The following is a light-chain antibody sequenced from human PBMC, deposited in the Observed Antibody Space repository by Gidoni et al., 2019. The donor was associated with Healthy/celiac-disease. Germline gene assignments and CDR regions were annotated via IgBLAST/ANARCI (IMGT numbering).Light chain of an antibody. CDR1: QSVSSN. Sequence: EIVMTQSPATLSVSPGERATLSCRASQSVSSNLAWYQQKHGQAPRLLIYGASTRDTGIPARFSGSGSGTEFTLTISSLQSEDFAVYYCQQYNNWPPWTFGQGTKVEIK. V-gene: IGKV3-15*01. J-gene: IGKJ1*01. CDR2: GAS. CDR3: QQYNNWPPWT.